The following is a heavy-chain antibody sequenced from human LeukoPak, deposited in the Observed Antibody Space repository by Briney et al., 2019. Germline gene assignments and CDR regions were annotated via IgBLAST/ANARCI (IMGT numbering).Heavy chain of an antibody. CDR2: INPTGGST. J-gene: IGHJ5*02. Sequence: GSVKVSCKASGYTFTNYAMNWVRQAPGQGLEWMGLINPTGGSTGYAQKFQGRVTMTRDMSTSTDYMELSSLRSEDTAIYYCARDNSVGDNAWWFDPWGQGTLVTVSS. D-gene: IGHD1-26*01. CDR1: GYTFTNYA. V-gene: IGHV1-46*01. CDR3: ARDNSVGDNAWWFDP.